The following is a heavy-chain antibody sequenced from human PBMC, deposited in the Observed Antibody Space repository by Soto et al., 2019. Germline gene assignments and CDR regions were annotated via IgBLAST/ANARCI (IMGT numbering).Heavy chain of an antibody. CDR3: ASNDFWSGYFDY. Sequence: PSETLSLTCIVSGGSISSYYWSWIRQPPGKGLEWIGYIYYSGSTNYNPSLKSRVTISVDTSKNQFSLKLSSVTAADTAVYYCASNDFWSGYFDYWGQGTLVTVSS. V-gene: IGHV4-59*08. CDR2: IYYSGST. CDR1: GGSISSYY. J-gene: IGHJ4*02. D-gene: IGHD3-3*01.